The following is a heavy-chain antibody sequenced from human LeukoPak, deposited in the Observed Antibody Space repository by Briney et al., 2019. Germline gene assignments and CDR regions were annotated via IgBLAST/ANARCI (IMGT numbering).Heavy chain of an antibody. D-gene: IGHD3-22*01. CDR3: ARDLSPDSSGYYDY. J-gene: IGHJ4*02. CDR2: ISSNGGGT. V-gene: IGHV3-64*01. CDR1: GFTFSSYA. Sequence: GGSLRLSCAASGFTFSSYAMHWVRQAPGKGLEYVSAISSNGGGTYYANSVKGRFTISRDNSKNTLYLQMGSLRAEDMAVYYCARDLSPDSSGYYDYWGQGTLVTVSS.